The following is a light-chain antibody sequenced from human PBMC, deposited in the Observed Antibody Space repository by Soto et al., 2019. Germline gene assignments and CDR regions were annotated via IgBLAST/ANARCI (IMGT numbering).Light chain of an antibody. CDR1: QSIGKY. Sequence: DIQMTQSPSSLSASVGDRVTITCRAGQSIGKYLSWFQQTPGNAPKLLIYAASGLQSGVPSRFSGSGSGTDFTLTINSLQREDFDTYYCQQTYNTPLTFGGGTKVDI. CDR3: QQTYNTPLT. CDR2: AAS. J-gene: IGKJ4*01. V-gene: IGKV1-39*01.